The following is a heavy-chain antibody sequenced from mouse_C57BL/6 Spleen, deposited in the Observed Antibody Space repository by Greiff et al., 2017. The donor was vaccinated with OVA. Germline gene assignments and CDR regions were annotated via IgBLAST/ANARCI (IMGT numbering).Heavy chain of an antibody. CDR2: IDPSDSYT. V-gene: IGHV1-69*01. J-gene: IGHJ2*01. Sequence: QVQLQQPGAELVMPGASVKLSCKASGYTFTSYWMHWVKQRPGQGLEWIGEIDPSDSYTNYNQKFKGKSTLTVDKSSSTAYMQLSSLTSVDSAVYYCARRGTTVERGFDYWGQGTTLTVSS. CDR3: ARRGTTVERGFDY. D-gene: IGHD1-1*01. CDR1: GYTFTSYW.